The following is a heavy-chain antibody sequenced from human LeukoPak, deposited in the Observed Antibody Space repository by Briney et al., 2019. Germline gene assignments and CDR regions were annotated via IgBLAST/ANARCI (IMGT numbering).Heavy chain of an antibody. V-gene: IGHV3-30*02. D-gene: IGHD3-22*01. Sequence: GGSLRLSCAASGFVFGDYGMHWVRQAPGKGLEWVTMVRNDGSDKYYADSVKGRFTISRDNSKNTLYLQMNSLRAEDTAVYYCARSGYYHRGYYFDYWGQGTLVTVSS. J-gene: IGHJ4*02. CDR2: VRNDGSDK. CDR1: GFVFGDYG. CDR3: ARSGYYHRGYYFDY.